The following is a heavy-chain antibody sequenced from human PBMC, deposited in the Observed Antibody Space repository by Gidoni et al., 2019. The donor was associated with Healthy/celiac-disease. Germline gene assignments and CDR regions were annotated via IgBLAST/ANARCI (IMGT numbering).Heavy chain of an antibody. J-gene: IGHJ6*02. CDR3: ASYQTSCYYASRVDQDADFYYYYGMDV. Sequence: LEWVSGISWNSGSIGYADSVKGRFTISRDNAKNSLYLQMNSLRAEYTTLYYCASYQTSCYYASRVDQDADFYYYYGMDVWGQGTTVTVSS. D-gene: IGHD3-22*01. CDR2: ISWNSGSI. V-gene: IGHV3-9*01.